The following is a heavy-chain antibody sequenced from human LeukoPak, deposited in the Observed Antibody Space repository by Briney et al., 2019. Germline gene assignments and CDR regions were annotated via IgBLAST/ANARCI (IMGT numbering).Heavy chain of an antibody. Sequence: SETLSLTCTVSGGSISSYYWSWIRQPPGKGLEWIGYIYYSGSTNYNPSLKSRVTISVDTSKNQFSLKLSSVTTADTAVYYCARGPRYYYDSSGGSFDPWGQGTLVTVSS. CDR1: GGSISSYY. D-gene: IGHD3-22*01. CDR2: IYYSGST. V-gene: IGHV4-59*01. CDR3: ARGPRYYYDSSGGSFDP. J-gene: IGHJ5*02.